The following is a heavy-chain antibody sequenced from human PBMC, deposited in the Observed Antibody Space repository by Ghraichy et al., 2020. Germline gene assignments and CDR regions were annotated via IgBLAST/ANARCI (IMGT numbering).Heavy chain of an antibody. CDR2: ISGSGGST. J-gene: IGHJ4*02. D-gene: IGHD3-22*01. CDR1: GFTFSSYA. V-gene: IGHV3-23*01. Sequence: GGSLRLSCAASGFTFSSYAMSWVRQAPGKGLEWFSAISGSGGSTYYPDSVKGRFTISRDNSKNTLYLQMNSLRAEDTAVYYCAKVLGGLGLGRITRIVGYYFDYWGQGTLVTVSS. CDR3: AKVLGGLGLGRITRIVGYYFDY.